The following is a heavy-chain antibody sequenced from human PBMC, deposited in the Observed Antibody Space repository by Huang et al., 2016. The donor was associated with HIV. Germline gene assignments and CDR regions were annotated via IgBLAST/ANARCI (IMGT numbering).Heavy chain of an antibody. CDR2: INYVGST. D-gene: IGHD2-15*01. V-gene: IGHV4-30-2*03. Sequence: NGKEWIGSINYVGSTYYNPSLKSRLTMSLAASNNQFSRNLDALTAADTAVYFCARHTPLDYPGLYFDYWGQGVLVTVSS. J-gene: IGHJ4*02. CDR3: ARHTPLDYPGLYFDY.